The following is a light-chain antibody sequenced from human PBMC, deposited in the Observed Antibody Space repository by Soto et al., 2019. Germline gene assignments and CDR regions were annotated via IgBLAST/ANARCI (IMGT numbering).Light chain of an antibody. Sequence: IQMTQSPSSLSASVGDRVTITCRASQSIANYLNWYQQKPGKAPKLLIYDASALKRGVPPRFSGSGSGTEFTLTISSLQPDDFATYYCQQYDSFSVTFGQGTKVDIK. CDR2: DAS. J-gene: IGKJ1*01. CDR1: QSIANY. V-gene: IGKV1-5*01. CDR3: QQYDSFSVT.